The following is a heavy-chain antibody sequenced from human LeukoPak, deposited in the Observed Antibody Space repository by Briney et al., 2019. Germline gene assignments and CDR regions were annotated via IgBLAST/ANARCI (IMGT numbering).Heavy chain of an antibody. J-gene: IGHJ5*02. CDR1: GFTFSNYW. V-gene: IGHV5-51*01. D-gene: IGHD3-10*01. Sequence: GGSLRLSCAASGFTFSNYWIGWVRQMPGKGLEWMGIIYPGDSDTRYSPSFQGQVTISADKSISTAYLQWSSLKASDTAMYYCARGTMVRGGVNWFDPWGQGTLVTVSS. CDR2: IYPGDSDT. CDR3: ARGTMVRGGVNWFDP.